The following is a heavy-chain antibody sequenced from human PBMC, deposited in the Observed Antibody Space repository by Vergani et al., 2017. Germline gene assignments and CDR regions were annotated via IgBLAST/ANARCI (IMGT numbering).Heavy chain of an antibody. CDR3: ARRSAARPGDY. D-gene: IGHD6-6*01. CDR1: GYRFTDYW. CDR2: IDPSDSYT. Sequence: EVQLVQSGAEVKKPGESLRISCKGSGYRFTDYWITWVRQMPGKGLEWMGRIDPSDSYTTYSPSFQGHVTISGHNSISTAYLQWSSLKASDTAIYYCARRSAARPGDYWGQGTLVTVSS. J-gene: IGHJ4*02. V-gene: IGHV5-10-1*03.